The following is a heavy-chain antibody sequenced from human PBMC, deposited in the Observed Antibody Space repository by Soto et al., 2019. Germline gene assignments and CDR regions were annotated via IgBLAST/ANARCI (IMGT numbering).Heavy chain of an antibody. Sequence: ASVKVSCKASGGTFSSYAISWVRQATGQGLEWMGGIIPIFGTANYAQKFQGRVTITADKSTSTAYMELSSLSSEDTAVYYCACRITMVRGVINPKAYYSYYGMDVWCQGPTVTVSS. CDR2: IIPIFGTA. D-gene: IGHD3-10*01. CDR3: ACRITMVRGVINPKAYYSYYGMDV. J-gene: IGHJ6*02. V-gene: IGHV1-69*06. CDR1: GGTFSSYA.